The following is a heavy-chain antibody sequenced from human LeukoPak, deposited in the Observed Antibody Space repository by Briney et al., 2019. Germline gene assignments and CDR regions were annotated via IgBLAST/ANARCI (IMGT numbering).Heavy chain of an antibody. CDR3: ARAYPPRDSSGYYFDY. Sequence: SETLSLTCAVYGGSFSGYYWSWIRQPPGKGLEWIGEINHSGSTNYNPSLKSRVTISVDTSKNQFSLKLSSVTAADTAVYYCARAYPPRDSSGYYFDYWGQGTLVTVSS. D-gene: IGHD3-22*01. J-gene: IGHJ4*02. CDR2: INHSGST. V-gene: IGHV4-34*01. CDR1: GGSFSGYY.